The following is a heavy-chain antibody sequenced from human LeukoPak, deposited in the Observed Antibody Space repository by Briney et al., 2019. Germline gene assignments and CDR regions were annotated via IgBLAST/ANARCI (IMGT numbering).Heavy chain of an antibody. J-gene: IGHJ4*02. CDR2: ISGSGGST. CDR1: GFTFFTYA. Sequence: GGSLRLSCAASGFTFFTYAMSWVRQAPGKGLEWVSTISGSGGSTYYADSVKGRFTISRDNSKNMLYLQMNSLRAEDTAVYYCARYSGSYWDFDYWGQGTLVTVSS. V-gene: IGHV3-23*01. CDR3: ARYSGSYWDFDY. D-gene: IGHD1-26*01.